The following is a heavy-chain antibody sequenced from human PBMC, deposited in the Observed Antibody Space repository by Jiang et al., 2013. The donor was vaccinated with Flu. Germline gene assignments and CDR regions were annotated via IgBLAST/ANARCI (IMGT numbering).Heavy chain of an antibody. CDR2: INFSGSTT. V-gene: IGHV3-11*01. Sequence: VQLVESGGGLVKPGGSLRLSCAASGFSFSDFYMGWVRQAPGKGLEWLSYINFSGSTTFYADSVKDRFTISRDNVENSLYLQMSSLRAEDTAIYYCASQGDSFGYGFEYWGQGTLVTVSS. CDR3: ASQGDSFGYGFEY. J-gene: IGHJ4*02. CDR1: GFSFSDFY. D-gene: IGHD5-18*01.